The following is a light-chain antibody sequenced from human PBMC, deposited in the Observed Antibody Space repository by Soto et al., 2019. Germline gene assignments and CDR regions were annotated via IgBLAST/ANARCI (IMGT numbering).Light chain of an antibody. CDR2: GAS. V-gene: IGKV3-20*01. Sequence: EVVLTQTPGTLSLSRGERATLSCRASQSFINNYLAWYQQKPGQAPRLLIYGASNRATGIPDRFSGSGSGTDFTLTISRLEPEDFAVYYCQQYGSSGTFGQGTKVDIK. J-gene: IGKJ1*01. CDR1: QSFINNY. CDR3: QQYGSSGT.